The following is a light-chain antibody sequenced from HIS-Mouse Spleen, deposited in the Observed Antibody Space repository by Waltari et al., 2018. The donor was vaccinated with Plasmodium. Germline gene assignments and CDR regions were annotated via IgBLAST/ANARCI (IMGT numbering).Light chain of an antibody. Sequence: QLVLTQSPSASASLGASVKLTCTLSSGHRSYAIASHPQQPEKGPRYLMKLNSDGSHSKGDGIPDRFSGSSSGAERYLTISSLQSEDEADYYCQTWGTGIRVFGGGTKLTVL. V-gene: IGLV4-69*01. CDR1: SGHRSYA. CDR3: QTWGTGIRV. CDR2: LNSDGSH. J-gene: IGLJ2*01.